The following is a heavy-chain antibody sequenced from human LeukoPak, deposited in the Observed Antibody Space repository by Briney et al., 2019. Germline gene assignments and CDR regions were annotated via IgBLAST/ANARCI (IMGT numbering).Heavy chain of an antibody. J-gene: IGHJ6*03. CDR3: ARARPYGDCVYYYYYMDV. CDR2: ISAYNGNT. D-gene: IGHD4-17*01. CDR1: GYTFTSYG. Sequence: GASVKVSCKASGYTFTSYGISWVRQAPGQGLEWMGWISAYNGNTNYAQKLQGRVTMTTDTSTSTAYMELRSLRSDDTAVYYCARARPYGDCVYYYYYMDVWGKGTTVTVSS. V-gene: IGHV1-18*01.